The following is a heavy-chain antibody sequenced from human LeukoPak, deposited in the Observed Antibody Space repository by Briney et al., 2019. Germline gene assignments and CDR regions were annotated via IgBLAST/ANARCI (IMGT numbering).Heavy chain of an antibody. J-gene: IGHJ4*02. D-gene: IGHD5-12*01. CDR3: ARESGYSGYDSFDY. Sequence: GASVKVSCKASGGTFSSYAISWVRRAPGQGLEWMGGIIPIFGTANYAQKFQGRVTITADKSTSTAYMELSSLRSEDTAVYYCARESGYSGYDSFDYWGQGTLVTVSS. CDR2: IIPIFGTA. V-gene: IGHV1-69*06. CDR1: GGTFSSYA.